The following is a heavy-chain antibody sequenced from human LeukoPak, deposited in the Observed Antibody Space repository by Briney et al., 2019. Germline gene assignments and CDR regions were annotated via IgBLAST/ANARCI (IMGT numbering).Heavy chain of an antibody. D-gene: IGHD5-24*01. Sequence: GGSLRLSCTASGFTFSSYWMHWVRQAPGKGLMWVSRIHGDGSSTSTSYADSVKGRFTISSDNAKNTLYLQMDSLRAEDTAVYYCASLADGYNLDYWGQGTLVAVSS. CDR2: IHGDGSSTST. CDR1: GFTFSSYW. CDR3: ASLADGYNLDY. J-gene: IGHJ4*02. V-gene: IGHV3-74*01.